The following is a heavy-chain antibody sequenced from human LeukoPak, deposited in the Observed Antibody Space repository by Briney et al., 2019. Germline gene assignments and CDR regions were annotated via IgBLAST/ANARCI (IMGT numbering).Heavy chain of an antibody. CDR2: IYSGGST. J-gene: IGHJ4*02. D-gene: IGHD3-22*01. V-gene: IGHV3-66*02. Sequence: GGSLRLSCAASGFTVSSNYMSWVRQAPGKGLEWVSVIYSGGSTYYADSVKGRSTISRDNSKNTLYLQMNSLRAEDTAVYYCARDYPDDSSGYYRGYWGQGTLVTVSS. CDR3: ARDYPDDSSGYYRGY. CDR1: GFTVSSNY.